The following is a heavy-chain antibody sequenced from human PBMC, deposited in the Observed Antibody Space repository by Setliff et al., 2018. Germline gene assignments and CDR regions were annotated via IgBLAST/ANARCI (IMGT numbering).Heavy chain of an antibody. D-gene: IGHD3-10*01. Sequence: PGGSLRLSCAASGFTFSSYWMSWVRQAPGKGLEWVGRVKSKSDGGTIDYAAPVEGRFTMSRDDLKNSVDLQMNSLKTEDTAVYYCVMGSGALGPNWGQGTLVTVSS. CDR2: VKSKSDGGTI. CDR1: GFTFSSYW. J-gene: IGHJ4*02. CDR3: VMGSGALGPN. V-gene: IGHV3-15*01.